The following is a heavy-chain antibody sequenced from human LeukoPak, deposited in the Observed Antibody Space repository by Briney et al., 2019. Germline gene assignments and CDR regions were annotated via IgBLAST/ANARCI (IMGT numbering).Heavy chain of an antibody. V-gene: IGHV4-39*01. CDR2: IYYSGST. CDR1: GGSISSSSYY. Sequence: SETLSLTCTVSGGSISSSSYYWGWIRQPPGTGLEWIGSIYYSGSTYYNPSLKSRVTISVDTSKNQFSLKLSSVTAADTAVYYCARGSSNYDSWSGYLAWGQGTLVTVSS. D-gene: IGHD3-3*01. J-gene: IGHJ5*02. CDR3: ARGSSNYDSWSGYLA.